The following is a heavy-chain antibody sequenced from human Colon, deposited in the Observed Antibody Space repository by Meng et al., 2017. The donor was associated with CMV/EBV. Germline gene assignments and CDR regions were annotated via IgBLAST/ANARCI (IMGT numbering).Heavy chain of an antibody. J-gene: IGHJ4*02. V-gene: IGHV3-30*02. CDR1: GVMFSSYG. D-gene: IGHD6-19*01. CDR3: AKGKDMYSSGWFIDS. CDR2: IRHGGNNY. Sequence: GESLKISCVASGVMFSSYGMHWVRQAPGKGLEWVAFIRHGGNNYYYADSVKGRFTISRDNSKNTLYLQMNGLRAEDTAVYFCAKGKDMYSSGWFIDSWGQGTLVTVSS.